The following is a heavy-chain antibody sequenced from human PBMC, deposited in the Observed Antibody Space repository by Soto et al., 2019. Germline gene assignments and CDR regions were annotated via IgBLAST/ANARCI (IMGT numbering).Heavy chain of an antibody. CDR1: GGTFSSYA. Sequence: QVQLVQSGAEVKKPGSSVKVSCKASGGTFSSYAISWVRQAPGQGLEWMGGIIPIFGTANYAQKFQGRVTIPADESTSTAYMELSSLRSEDTAVYYCARAGGGSGMWIYYFGMDVWGQGTTVTVSS. V-gene: IGHV1-69*12. CDR3: ARAGGGSGMWIYYFGMDV. CDR2: IIPIFGTA. D-gene: IGHD3-10*01. J-gene: IGHJ6*02.